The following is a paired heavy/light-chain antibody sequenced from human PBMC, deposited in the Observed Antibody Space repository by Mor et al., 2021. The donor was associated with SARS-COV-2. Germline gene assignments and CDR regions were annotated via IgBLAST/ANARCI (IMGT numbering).Light chain of an antibody. CDR1: QSVSNY. V-gene: IGKV3-11*01. CDR2: DTS. J-gene: IGKJ4*01. Sequence: EIVLTQSPATLSLSPGERATLSCRASQSVSNYLAWYQQKPGQAPRLLIYDTSNRATGIASRFSGSGSGTDFTLTINSLEPEDFAVYYCQHRSNWPALTFGGGTKVEIK. CDR3: QHRSNWPALT.
Heavy chain of an antibody. V-gene: IGHV3-48*04. Sequence: EVQLVESGGGLVQPGGSLRLSCAASGFAFNIHAMNWVRQAPGRGLEWVSYVSGDSDNIHYADSVKGRFIISRDNAKDSLYLQMNSLRAEDTAVYYCARDQSYGGRIKYFVDDWGRGTLVTVSS. CDR3: ARDQSYGGRIKYFVDD. D-gene: IGHD1-26*01. J-gene: IGHJ4*02. CDR2: VSGDSDNI. CDR1: GFAFNIHA.